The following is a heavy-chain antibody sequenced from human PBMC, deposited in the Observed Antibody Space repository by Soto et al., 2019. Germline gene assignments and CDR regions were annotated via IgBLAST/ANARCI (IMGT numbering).Heavy chain of an antibody. D-gene: IGHD6-13*01. CDR2: VSGSGDST. V-gene: IGHV3-23*01. J-gene: IGHJ6*02. CDR3: AKSRYSSTWYGMDV. CDR1: GFTFSSYA. Sequence: GGSLRLSCAASGFTFSSYAMNWVRQAPGKGLEWVSAVSGSGDSTYYGDSVKGRFTISRDNSKSTLYLQMNSLRAEDTAVYYCAKSRYSSTWYGMDVWGQGITVTVSS.